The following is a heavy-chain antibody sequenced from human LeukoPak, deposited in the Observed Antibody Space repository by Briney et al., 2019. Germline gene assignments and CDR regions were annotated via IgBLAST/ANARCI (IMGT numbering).Heavy chain of an antibody. D-gene: IGHD4-23*01. CDR1: GYSISSGYY. J-gene: IGHJ4*02. CDR3: AREDYGGRLPFDY. Sequence: NPSETLSLTCTVSGYSISSGYYWGWIRQPPGKGLEWIGSIYHSGSTYYNPSLKSRVTISVDTSKNQFSLKLSSVTAADTAVYYCAREDYGGRLPFDYWGQGTLVTVPS. CDR2: IYHSGST. V-gene: IGHV4-38-2*02.